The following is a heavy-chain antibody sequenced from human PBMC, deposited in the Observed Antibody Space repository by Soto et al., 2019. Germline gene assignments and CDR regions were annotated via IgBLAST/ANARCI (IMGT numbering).Heavy chain of an antibody. V-gene: IGHV4-34*01. CDR2: INDRGSI. Sequence: QVQLQQWGAGPLRPLETLSLTCGVSGGSFSGYYWAWIRQSPGKGLEWIGEINDRGSINYNPSLKSRVRLSVDTSKNHYSLPLRSVTAADTAVYYCARESHDILTGPPWVWYFDLWGRGTLVTVSS. J-gene: IGHJ2*01. CDR1: GGSFSGYY. CDR3: ARESHDILTGPPWVWYFDL. D-gene: IGHD3-9*01.